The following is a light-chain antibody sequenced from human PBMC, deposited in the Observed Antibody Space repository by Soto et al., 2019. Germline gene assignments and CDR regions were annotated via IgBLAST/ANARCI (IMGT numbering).Light chain of an antibody. Sequence: QYALTQPASVSGSPGQSITISCTGTSSDVGGYNYVSWYQHHPGKAPKLMIYDVRNRPSGVSNRFSGSKSGNTASLTISGLQAEDEADYYCSSYTSSTTRRLFGGGTKLTVL. J-gene: IGLJ2*01. CDR1: SSDVGGYNY. V-gene: IGLV2-14*03. CDR3: SSYTSSTTRRL. CDR2: DVR.